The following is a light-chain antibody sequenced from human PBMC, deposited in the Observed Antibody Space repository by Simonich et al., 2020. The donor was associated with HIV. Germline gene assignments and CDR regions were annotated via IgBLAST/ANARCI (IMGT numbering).Light chain of an antibody. J-gene: IGKJ2*01. CDR1: QRVSSRY. Sequence: EIVMTQSPATLSVSPGERATLSCRASQRVSSRYLAWYQQKPGLAPRLLIYDASSRATGIPDRFSGSGSGTDFTLTINRLEPEDFAVYYCQQYGTSRYTFGQGTKLEIK. V-gene: IGKV3D-20*01. CDR3: QQYGTSRYT. CDR2: DAS.